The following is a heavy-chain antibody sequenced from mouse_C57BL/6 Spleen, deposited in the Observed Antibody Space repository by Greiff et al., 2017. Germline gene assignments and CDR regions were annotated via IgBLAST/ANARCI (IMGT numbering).Heavy chain of an antibody. CDR2: INPGNGGT. D-gene: IGHD2-3*01. V-gene: IGHV1-53*01. CDR1: GYTFTSYW. J-gene: IGHJ4*01. CDR3: ARGSYDHYAMDY. Sequence: QVQLQQPGTELVKPGASVKLSCKASGYTFTSYWMHWVKQRPGQGLEWIGNINPGNGGTNYNEKFKSKATLTVDKSSSTAYMQLSSLTSEDSAVYYCARGSYDHYAMDYWGQGTSVTVSS.